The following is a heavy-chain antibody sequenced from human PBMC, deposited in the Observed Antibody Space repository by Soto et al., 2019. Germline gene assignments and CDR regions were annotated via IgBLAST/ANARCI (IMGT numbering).Heavy chain of an antibody. CDR1: GDSISSRNW. CDR3: AGAGRGCCSGFSCDSGRYGMDV. Sequence: QVQLQESGPGLVKPSGTLSLTCAVSGDSISSRNWWSWVRQPPGKGLEWIGQISHGGNTNYNPSPQSRAPRSVDTSKSQSSLNLFSVTAADTAVYYCAGAGRGCCSGFSCDSGRYGMDVWGQGTTVTVSS. CDR2: ISHGGNT. V-gene: IGHV4-4*02. J-gene: IGHJ6*02. D-gene: IGHD2-15*01.